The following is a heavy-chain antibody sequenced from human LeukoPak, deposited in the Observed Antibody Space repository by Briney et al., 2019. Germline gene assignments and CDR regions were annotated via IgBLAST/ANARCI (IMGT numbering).Heavy chain of an antibody. J-gene: IGHJ4*02. Sequence: SVKVSCKASGGTFSSYAISWVRQAPGQGLEWMGGIIPIFGTANYAQKFQGRVTITTDESTSTAYMELSSLRSEDTAVYYCARAEPSPYSSSWRGGVTQFDYWGRGTLVTVSS. CDR3: ARAEPSPYSSSWRGGVTQFDY. CDR2: IIPIFGTA. V-gene: IGHV1-69*05. CDR1: GGTFSSYA. D-gene: IGHD6-13*01.